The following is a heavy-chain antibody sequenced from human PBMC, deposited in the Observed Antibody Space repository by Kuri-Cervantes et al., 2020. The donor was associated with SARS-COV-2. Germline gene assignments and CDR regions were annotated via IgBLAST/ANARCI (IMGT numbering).Heavy chain of an antibody. CDR3: ARQEIHSIVVVPAAIDY. J-gene: IGHJ4*02. V-gene: IGHV4-39*01. CDR2: IYYSGST. Sequence: GSLRLSCTVSGGSISSSSYYWGRIRQPPGKGLEWIGSIYYSGSTYYNPSLKSRVTISVDTSKNQFSLKLSSVTAADTAVYYCARQEIHSIVVVPAAIDYWGQGTLVTVSS. D-gene: IGHD2-2*01. CDR1: GGSISSSSYY.